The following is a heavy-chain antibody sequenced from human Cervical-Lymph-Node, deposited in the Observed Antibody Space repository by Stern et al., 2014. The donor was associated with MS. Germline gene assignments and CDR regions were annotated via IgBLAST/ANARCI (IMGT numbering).Heavy chain of an antibody. J-gene: IGHJ6*02. CDR3: AGRRSLLGPYGMDV. CDR2: IWYDGSET. CDR1: GFTFINYG. D-gene: IGHD3-16*01. V-gene: IGHV3-33*01. Sequence: VQLVESGGGVVQPGRSLRLSCAASGFTFINYGMHWVRRAPGKGLEWVALIWYDGSETYYADSVRGRFIISRDNSKNVLYLQMNSLRAEDAAVYYCAGRRSLLGPYGMDVWGQGTTVIVSS.